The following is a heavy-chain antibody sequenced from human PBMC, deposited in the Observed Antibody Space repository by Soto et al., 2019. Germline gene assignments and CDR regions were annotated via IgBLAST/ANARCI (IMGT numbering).Heavy chain of an antibody. Sequence: PGGALRLSCAASGFTFSRHGMHWVRQIPGKGLMWVSRIDNDGVGTSYADSVRGRFTMSRDNAKNTLYLQMDNLRVEDTAVYFCARVGGSDPIHDYWGQGTLVTVSS. CDR3: ARVGGSDPIHDY. V-gene: IGHV3-74*01. D-gene: IGHD5-12*01. CDR2: IDNDGVGT. J-gene: IGHJ4*02. CDR1: GFTFSRHG.